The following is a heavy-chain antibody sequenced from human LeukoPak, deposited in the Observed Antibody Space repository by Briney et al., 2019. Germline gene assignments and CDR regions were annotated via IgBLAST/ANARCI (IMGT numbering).Heavy chain of an antibody. V-gene: IGHV3-23*01. CDR1: GFTFPSYA. J-gene: IGHJ4*02. CDR2: ISGGGSHS. Sequence: GESLRLSCAAPGFTFPSYAMSWVRQAPGRGLEWIAAISGGGSHSWHADSVKGRFTISSDNSRDTLYLQMNSLRVDDTAVYYCARGSAWACHGVRCYPLDNWGQGALVTVSS. CDR3: ARGSAWACHGVRCYPLDN. D-gene: IGHD2-8*01.